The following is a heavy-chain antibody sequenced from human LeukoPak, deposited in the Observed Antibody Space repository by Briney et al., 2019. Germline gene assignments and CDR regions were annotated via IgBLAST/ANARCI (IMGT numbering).Heavy chain of an antibody. V-gene: IGHV3-23*01. CDR3: AKDLGYCSGGSCPSFDY. J-gene: IGHJ4*02. Sequence: GGSLRLSCAASGYTFSSYAMSWVRQATGKGLEWVSAISGSGGSTYYADSVKGRFTISRDNSKNTLYLQMNSLRAEDTAVYYCAKDLGYCSGGSCPSFDYWGQGTLVTVSS. CDR1: GYTFSSYA. CDR2: ISGSGGST. D-gene: IGHD2-15*01.